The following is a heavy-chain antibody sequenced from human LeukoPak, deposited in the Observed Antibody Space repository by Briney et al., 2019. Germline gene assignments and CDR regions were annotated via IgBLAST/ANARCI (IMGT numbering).Heavy chain of an antibody. CDR1: GGSFSGYY. CDR2: INHSGST. V-gene: IGHV4-34*01. D-gene: IGHD1-26*01. CDR3: ARGRGSYGDY. J-gene: IGHJ4*02. Sequence: AETLSLTCAVYGGSFSGYYWSWIRQPPGKGLEWIGEINHSGSTNYNPSLKSRVTISVDTSKNQFSLKLSSVTAADTAVYYCARGRGSYGDYWGQGTLFTVSS.